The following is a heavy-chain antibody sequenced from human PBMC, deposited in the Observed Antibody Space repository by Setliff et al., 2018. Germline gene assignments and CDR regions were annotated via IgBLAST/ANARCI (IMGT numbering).Heavy chain of an antibody. D-gene: IGHD2-15*01. J-gene: IGHJ4*02. V-gene: IGHV3-33*08. CDR1: GFTFSTYR. Sequence: GGSLRLSFAASGFTFSTYRMHWVRQAPGKGLEWVAVILDDGVKKYHADSVKGRFTISRDNSKNTLYPQMNSLKTEDTAVYYCAVSGINDPLSYWGQGALVTVSS. CDR3: AVSGINDPLSY. CDR2: ILDDGVKK.